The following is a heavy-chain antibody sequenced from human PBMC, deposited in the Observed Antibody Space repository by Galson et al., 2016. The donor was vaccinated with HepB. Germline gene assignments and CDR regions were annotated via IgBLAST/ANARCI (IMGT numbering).Heavy chain of an antibody. D-gene: IGHD3-10*02. CDR3: ARTDFNDYVRGDY. Sequence: SLRLSCAASGFTFSNYWMFWVRQGPGKELVXVSRINDNGGWTFYADFVKGRFTISRDNAKNTLYLQMNSLRAEDTGVYYCARTDFNDYVRGDYWGQGTLVTVSA. V-gene: IGHV3-74*01. CDR2: INDNGGWT. J-gene: IGHJ4*02. CDR1: GFTFSNYW.